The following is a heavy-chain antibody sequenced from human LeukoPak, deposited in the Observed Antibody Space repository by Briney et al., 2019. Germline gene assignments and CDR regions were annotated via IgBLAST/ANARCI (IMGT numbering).Heavy chain of an antibody. CDR3: ARASNPWLQLT. V-gene: IGHV3-7*05. CDR2: IKQDGSVN. D-gene: IGHD5-24*01. Sequence: GGSLRLSCAASGFTFSNYWMIWVRQAPGRGLEWVGNIKQDGSVNRYADSVRGRFTISRDNAQTSLYLQMNSLRAEDTAVYYCARASNPWLQLTWGQGTLVTVSS. J-gene: IGHJ5*02. CDR1: GFTFSNYW.